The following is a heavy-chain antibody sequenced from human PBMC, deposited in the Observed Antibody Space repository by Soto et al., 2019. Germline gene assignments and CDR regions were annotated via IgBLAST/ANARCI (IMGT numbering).Heavy chain of an antibody. J-gene: IGHJ4*02. CDR1: GFTFRNYA. D-gene: IGHD1-26*01. CDR3: ARSRNSAVADSFDF. Sequence: GGSLRLSCAASGFTFRNYAIHWVRQAPGKGLEWVAVISRDGSHKYYLDSVKGRFTISRDNSKDTVNLLMNSLRDDDSAMYYCARSRNSAVADSFDFWGQGTLVTVS. CDR2: ISRDGSHK. V-gene: IGHV3-30*04.